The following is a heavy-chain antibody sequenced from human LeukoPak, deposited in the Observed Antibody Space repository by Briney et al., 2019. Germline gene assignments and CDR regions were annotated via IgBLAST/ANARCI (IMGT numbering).Heavy chain of an antibody. D-gene: IGHD5-12*01. CDR3: ATKGGFAD. CDR2: ISSTGSAI. V-gene: IGHV3-48*03. CDR1: GLSFSSYE. Sequence: PGGSLRLSCAASGLSFSSYEMNWVRQAPGKGLEWISYISSTGSAIFYADSVKGRFTISRDNAKNSLYLQMNSLRAEDRAFYYCATKGGFADWGQGTLVTVSS. J-gene: IGHJ4*02.